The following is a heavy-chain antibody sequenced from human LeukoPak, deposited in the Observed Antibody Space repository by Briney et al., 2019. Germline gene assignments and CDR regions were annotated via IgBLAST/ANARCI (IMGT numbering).Heavy chain of an antibody. J-gene: IGHJ4*02. Sequence: GGSLRLSCAASGFTFSSYWMSWVRQAPGKGLEWVANIKQDGSEKYYVDSVKGRFTISRDNAKNSLYLKMNSLRAEDTAVYYCARWRGGFCSSTSCPGGLDYWGQGTLVTVSS. D-gene: IGHD2-2*01. CDR3: ARWRGGFCSSTSCPGGLDY. CDR2: IKQDGSEK. CDR1: GFTFSSYW. V-gene: IGHV3-7*01.